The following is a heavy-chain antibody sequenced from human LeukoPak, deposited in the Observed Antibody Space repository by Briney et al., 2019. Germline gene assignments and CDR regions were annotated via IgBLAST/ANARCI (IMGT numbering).Heavy chain of an antibody. CDR1: GGSINNYY. D-gene: IGHD2-15*01. CDR3: ARERCSGGSCYPDY. J-gene: IGHJ4*02. V-gene: IGHV4-59*12. Sequence: PSETLSLTCTISGGSINNYYWSWIRQPPGKGLEWIGYIYYSGSTNYNPSLNSRVNISLDTSKNQFSLRLSSVTAADTAVYYCARERCSGGSCYPDYWGQGTLVTVSS. CDR2: IYYSGST.